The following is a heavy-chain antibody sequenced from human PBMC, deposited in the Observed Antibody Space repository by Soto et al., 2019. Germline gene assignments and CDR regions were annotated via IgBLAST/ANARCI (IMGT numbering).Heavy chain of an antibody. Sequence: QVQLVQSGAEVKKPGSSVKVSCKASGGTFSSYAISWVRQAPGQGLEWMGGIIPIFGTANYAQKFQGRVTITADKSTSTAYMELSSLRSEDTAVYYCARERRDSSSRSFYYGMDVWGQGTTVTVSS. D-gene: IGHD6-13*01. V-gene: IGHV1-69*06. CDR1: GGTFSSYA. CDR2: IIPIFGTA. CDR3: ARERRDSSSRSFYYGMDV. J-gene: IGHJ6*02.